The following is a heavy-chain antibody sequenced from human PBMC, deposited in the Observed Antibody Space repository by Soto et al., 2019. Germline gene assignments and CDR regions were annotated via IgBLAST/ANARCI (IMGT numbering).Heavy chain of an antibody. J-gene: IGHJ5*02. CDR3: ARTGDYYRSGSYLGWFDP. CDR2: IWYDGSNK. D-gene: IGHD3-10*01. Sequence: GGSLRLSCAASGFTFSSYGMHWVRQAPGKGLEWVAVIWYDGSNKYYADSVKGRVTISVDTSKNQFSLKLSSVTAADTAVYYCARTGDYYRSGSYLGWFDPWGQGTLVTVSS. CDR1: GFTFSSYG. V-gene: IGHV3-33*01.